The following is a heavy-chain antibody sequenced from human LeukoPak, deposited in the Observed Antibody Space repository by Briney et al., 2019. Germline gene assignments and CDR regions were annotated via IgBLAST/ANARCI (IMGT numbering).Heavy chain of an antibody. V-gene: IGHV4-59*01. Sequence: SETLSLTCSVSSGSISSYYWSWIRQPPGKGLEWIGHMHYSGSTNYNPSLKSRVTMSADMSKRHFSLRLTSVTAADTAVYYCAREGVGANFFDSWGQGILVTVPS. CDR3: AREGVGANFFDS. J-gene: IGHJ4*02. CDR2: MHYSGST. CDR1: SGSISSYY. D-gene: IGHD1-26*01.